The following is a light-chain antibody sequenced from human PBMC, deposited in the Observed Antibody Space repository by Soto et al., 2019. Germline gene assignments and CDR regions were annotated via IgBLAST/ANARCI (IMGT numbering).Light chain of an antibody. CDR2: EVT. CDR3: CSYAGNSEV. V-gene: IGLV2-23*02. CDR1: SGDVGGDNL. J-gene: IGLJ1*01. Sequence: QSALTQPASVSGSPGQSITIPCTGTSGDVGGDNLVSWYQQHPGKAPKLMMYEVTERPSGVSNRFSGSKSGNTASLTISGLQPDDEADYYCCSYAGNSEVFGTGTKLTV.